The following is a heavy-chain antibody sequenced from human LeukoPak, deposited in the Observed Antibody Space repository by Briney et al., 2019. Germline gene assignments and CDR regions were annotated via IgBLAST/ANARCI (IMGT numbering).Heavy chain of an antibody. D-gene: IGHD6-13*01. CDR3: PRDPCGKYSSSWFDL. CDR2: IWYDGSNK. Sequence: GRSLRLSCTASGFTFSSYAMHWVRRAPGKGLEWVSVIWYDGSNKYYPDSVKGRFTISRDNSKNTLYLQMNSLRTEDTAVYYCPRDPCGKYSSSWFDLWGQGNPVNVSP. V-gene: IGHV3-33*01. J-gene: IGHJ5*02. CDR1: GFTFSSYA.